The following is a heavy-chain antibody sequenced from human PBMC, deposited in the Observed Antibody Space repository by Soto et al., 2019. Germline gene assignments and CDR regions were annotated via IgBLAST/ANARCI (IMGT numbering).Heavy chain of an antibody. D-gene: IGHD3-10*01. J-gene: IGHJ4*02. CDR3: ARGFASGDY. CDR1: GYTFTNFY. Sequence: QVQLVQSGAEVEEPGASVKISCKGSGYTFTNFYIHWVRQAPGQGLEWMGIVNPNGGSTNYAQNFKGRITISRDTSTSTVYMDLSSLRSEDTAVYYCARGFASGDYWGQGTLVTVSS. CDR2: VNPNGGST. V-gene: IGHV1-46*01.